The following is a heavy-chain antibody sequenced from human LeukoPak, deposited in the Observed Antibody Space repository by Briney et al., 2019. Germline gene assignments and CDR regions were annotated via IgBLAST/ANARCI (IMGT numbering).Heavy chain of an antibody. V-gene: IGHV1-8*01. J-gene: IGHJ4*02. CDR2: MNPNSGNT. CDR3: ARGNDFWSGYPNFDY. D-gene: IGHD3-3*01. Sequence: GASVKVSCKASGYTFTSYDINWVRQATGQGLEWMGWMNPNSGNTGYAQKFQGRVTMTRNTSISTAYMELSSLRSGDTAVYYCARGNDFWSGYPNFDYWGQGTLVTVSS. CDR1: GYTFTSYD.